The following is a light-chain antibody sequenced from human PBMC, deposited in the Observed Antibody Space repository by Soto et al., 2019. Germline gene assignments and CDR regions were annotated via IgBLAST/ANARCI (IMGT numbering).Light chain of an antibody. CDR2: EVS. Sequence: QSVLTQPASGSGSPGRSITISCTGTSSDVGSYNLVSWYQHHPGKAPKLMIYEVSKRPSGVSNRFSGSKSGNTASLTISGLQAEDEADYYCCSYAGSSTFPYVFGTGTKVTVL. V-gene: IGLV2-23*02. CDR3: CSYAGSSTFPYV. J-gene: IGLJ1*01. CDR1: SSDVGSYNL.